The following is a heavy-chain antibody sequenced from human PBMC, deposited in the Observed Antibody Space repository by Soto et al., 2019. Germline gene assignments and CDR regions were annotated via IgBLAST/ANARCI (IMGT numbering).Heavy chain of an antibody. CDR3: ARQPLYCSGGSCYPFYYYYYMDV. CDR2: IYYSGST. D-gene: IGHD2-15*01. V-gene: IGHV4-39*01. J-gene: IGHJ6*03. CDR1: GGSISSSSYY. Sequence: QLQLQESGPGLVKPSETLSLTCTVSGGSISSSSYYWGWIRQPPGKGLEWIGSIYYSGSTYYNPSLKSQVSISVDTSKNQCSLKLSSVTAADTAVYYCARQPLYCSGGSCYPFYYYYYMDVWGKGTTVTVSS.